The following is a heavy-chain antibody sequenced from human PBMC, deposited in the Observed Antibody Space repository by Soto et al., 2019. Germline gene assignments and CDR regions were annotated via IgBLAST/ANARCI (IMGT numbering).Heavy chain of an antibody. V-gene: IGHV3-30-3*01. D-gene: IGHD6-19*01. CDR1: GFTFSSYA. Sequence: QVQLVESGGGVVQPGRSLRLSCPASGFTFSSYAMHWVRQAPGKGLEWVAVISYDGSNKYYADSVKGRFTISRDNSKNTLYLQMNSLRAEDTAVYYCARDRGGSGWYPYFDYWGQGTLVTVSS. J-gene: IGHJ4*02. CDR3: ARDRGGSGWYPYFDY. CDR2: ISYDGSNK.